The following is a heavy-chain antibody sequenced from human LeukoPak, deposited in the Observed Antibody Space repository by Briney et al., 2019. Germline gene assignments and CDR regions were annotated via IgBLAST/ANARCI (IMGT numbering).Heavy chain of an antibody. CDR2: ISSNRGST. Sequence: PGGSLRLSRAASGFSFSSYAMHWVRHAPGRGLEYVSGISSNRGSTNYANAVKGRFTISRDNSKNTLYLQMGSLRVEDMDVYYCARDLRGSNAYWGQGTLVTVSS. D-gene: IGHD1-26*01. J-gene: IGHJ4*02. CDR1: GFSFSSYA. V-gene: IGHV3-64*01. CDR3: ARDLRGSNAY.